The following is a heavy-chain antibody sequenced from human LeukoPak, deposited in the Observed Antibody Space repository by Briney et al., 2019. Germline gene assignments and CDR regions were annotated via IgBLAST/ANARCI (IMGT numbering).Heavy chain of an antibody. CDR3: ARVGGDSGGWYDVGY. CDR1: GYTFTGYY. D-gene: IGHD6-19*01. J-gene: IGHJ4*02. CDR2: INPNSGGT. Sequence: ASVKVSCKASGYTFTGYYMHWVRQAPGQGLEWMGWINPNSGGTNYAQKFQGRVTMTRDTSISTAYMELSRLRSDDTAVYYCARVGGDSGGWYDVGYWGQGTLVTVSS. V-gene: IGHV1-2*02.